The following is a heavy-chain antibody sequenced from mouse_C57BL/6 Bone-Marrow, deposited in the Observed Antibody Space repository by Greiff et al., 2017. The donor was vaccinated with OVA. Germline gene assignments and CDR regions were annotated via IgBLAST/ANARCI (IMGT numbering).Heavy chain of an antibody. D-gene: IGHD2-1*01. CDR2: ISSGGSYT. CDR1: GFTFSSYG. Sequence: EVNVVESGGDLVKPGGSLKLSCAASGFTFSSYGMSWVRQTPDKRLEWVATISSGGSYTYYPDSVKGRFTISRDNAKNTLYLQMSSLKSEDTAMYYCARHGGYYGNYEAWFAYWGQGTLVTVSA. CDR3: ARHGGYYGNYEAWFAY. V-gene: IGHV5-6*01. J-gene: IGHJ3*01.